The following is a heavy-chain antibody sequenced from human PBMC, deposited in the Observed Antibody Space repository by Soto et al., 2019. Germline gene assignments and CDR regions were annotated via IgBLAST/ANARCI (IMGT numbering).Heavy chain of an antibody. CDR2: LSAYNGLT. CDR1: GYTFTSYG. CDR3: AREPNPCDY. Sequence: QVQLVQSGAEVKKPGASVKVSCKASGYTFTSYGISWVRQAPGQGLEWMGWLSAYNGLTPSAQTLQGRVTVTTDTATRKAYMELRSLRTDDTAVYYCAREPNPCDYWGQGTLVTVSS. V-gene: IGHV1-18*01. J-gene: IGHJ4*02.